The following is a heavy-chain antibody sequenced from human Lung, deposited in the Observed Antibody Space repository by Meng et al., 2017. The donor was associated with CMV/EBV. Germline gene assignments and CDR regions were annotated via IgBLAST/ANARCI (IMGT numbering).Heavy chain of an antibody. Sequence: SETLSLTCSVSGVSVSNDDYHWSWIRQSPGKGLEWIGQLYSTGTDTFNPSLMSRVTISKDTSKNRFSLTLTSVTAADTAVYFCVAYLVGIGGRGYWGQG. CDR3: VAYLVGIGGRGY. V-gene: IGHV4-61*08. CDR2: LYSTGTD. J-gene: IGHJ4*02. D-gene: IGHD1-26*01. CDR1: GVSVSNDDYH.